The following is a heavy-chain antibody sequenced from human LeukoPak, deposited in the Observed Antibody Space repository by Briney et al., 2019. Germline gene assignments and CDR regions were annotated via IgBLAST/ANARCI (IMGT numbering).Heavy chain of an antibody. D-gene: IGHD2-2*01. CDR3: AKDRGRDIVVVPAAHDAFDI. V-gene: IGHV3-23*01. Sequence: GGSLRLSCAASGFTFSSYAMSWVRQAPGKGLEWVSAISGSGGSTYYADSVKGRFTISRDNSKNTLYLQMNSLRAEDTAVYYCAKDRGRDIVVVPAAHDAFDIWGQGTMVTVSS. CDR2: ISGSGGST. J-gene: IGHJ3*02. CDR1: GFTFSSYA.